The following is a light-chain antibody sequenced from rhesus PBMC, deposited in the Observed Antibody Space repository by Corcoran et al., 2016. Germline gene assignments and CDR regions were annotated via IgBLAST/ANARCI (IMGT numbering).Light chain of an antibody. CDR1: ENVNNY. Sequence: DIQMTQSPSSLSASVGDRVTITCRASENVNNYLNWYHQKPGKAPKLLIYKASTLQSGVPARFRGSGSGTDYTFTISSLQPEDVATYYCQHGYGTPFTFGPGTKLDIK. V-gene: IGKV1-74*01. CDR3: QHGYGTPFT. CDR2: KAS. J-gene: IGKJ3*01.